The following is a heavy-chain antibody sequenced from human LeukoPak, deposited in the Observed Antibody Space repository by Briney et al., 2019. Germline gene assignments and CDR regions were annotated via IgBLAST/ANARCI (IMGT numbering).Heavy chain of an antibody. J-gene: IGHJ2*01. CDR1: GGSISPYY. Sequence: PAETLSLTCTLSGGSISPYYWNWIRHPAGKGMDWLGRISTSGSTNYNPSLKSRVTMSMDTSKNQFSLQLSSVTAADTAIYYCTRTIELATSYWYFDLWGRGTLVTVSS. CDR3: TRTIELATSYWYFDL. D-gene: IGHD6-19*01. CDR2: ISTSGST. V-gene: IGHV4-4*07.